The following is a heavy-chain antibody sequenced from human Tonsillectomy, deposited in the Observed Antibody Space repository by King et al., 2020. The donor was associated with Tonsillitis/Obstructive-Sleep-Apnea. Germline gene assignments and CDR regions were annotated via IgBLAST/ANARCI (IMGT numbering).Heavy chain of an antibody. Sequence: QLVQSGAEVKKPGSSVKVSCKASGGTFSSYAISWVRQAPGQGLEWMGGIIPIFGTANYAQKFQGRVTITADESTSTAYMELSSLRSEATAVYYCANWNYDGRSEYFQHWGQGTLVTVSS. CDR1: GGTFSSYA. J-gene: IGHJ1*01. D-gene: IGHD1-7*01. CDR2: IIPIFGTA. CDR3: ANWNYDGRSEYFQH. V-gene: IGHV1-69*01.